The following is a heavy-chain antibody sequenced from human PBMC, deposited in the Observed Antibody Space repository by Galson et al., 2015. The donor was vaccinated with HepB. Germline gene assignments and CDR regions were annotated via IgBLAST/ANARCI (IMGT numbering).Heavy chain of an antibody. J-gene: IGHJ6*02. CDR2: ISSSSSYI. CDR3: ARDPRGAPYYGMDV. CDR1: GFTFSSYS. D-gene: IGHD1-26*01. Sequence: SLRLSCAASGFTFSSYSMNWVRQAPGKGLEWVSSISSSSSYIYYADSVKGRFTISRDNAKNSLYLQMNSLRAEDTAVYYCARDPRGAPYYGMDVWGQGTTVTVSS. V-gene: IGHV3-21*01.